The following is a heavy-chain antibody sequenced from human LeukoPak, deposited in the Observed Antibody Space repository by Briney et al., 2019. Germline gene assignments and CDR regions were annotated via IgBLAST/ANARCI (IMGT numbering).Heavy chain of an antibody. V-gene: IGHV3-7*01. J-gene: IGHJ4*02. CDR1: GFTFSSYW. Sequence: GGSLRLSCAASGFTFSSYWMSWVRQAPGKGLEWVANIKQDGSDQYYVDSVKGRFTTSRDNAKNSLYLQMNSLRAEDTALYYCATDRYSSGWYDYFDYWGQGTLVTVSS. CDR3: ATDRYSSGWYDYFDY. CDR2: IKQDGSDQ. D-gene: IGHD6-19*01.